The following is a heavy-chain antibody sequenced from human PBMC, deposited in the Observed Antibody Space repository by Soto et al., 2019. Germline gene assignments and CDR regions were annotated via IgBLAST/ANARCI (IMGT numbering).Heavy chain of an antibody. Sequence: GGSLRLSCVASGITFSEFWMHWVRQVPGKGLEWVSYISSSSSTIYYADSVKGRFTISRDNAKNSLYLQMNSLRAEDTAVYYCARHPERIAEIGWFDPWGQGTLVTVSS. CDR3: ARHPERIAEIGWFDP. V-gene: IGHV3-48*01. CDR1: GITFSEFW. J-gene: IGHJ5*02. CDR2: ISSSSSTI. D-gene: IGHD6-13*01.